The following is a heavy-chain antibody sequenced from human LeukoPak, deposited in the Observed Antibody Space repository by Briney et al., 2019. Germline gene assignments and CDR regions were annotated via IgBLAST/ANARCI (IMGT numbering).Heavy chain of an antibody. CDR3: AKGFCTSTGCSAGY. CDR1: GFTFSSYD. CDR2: FSGSGGRT. D-gene: IGHD2-2*01. Sequence: PGGSLRLSCAASGFTFSSYDMSWGRQAPGKGLEWVSAFSGSGGRTYYADSVKGRFTISRDNSRNTPSLQMDSLRAEDTAIYYCAKGFCTSTGCSAGYWGQGTLVTVSS. J-gene: IGHJ4*02. V-gene: IGHV3-23*01.